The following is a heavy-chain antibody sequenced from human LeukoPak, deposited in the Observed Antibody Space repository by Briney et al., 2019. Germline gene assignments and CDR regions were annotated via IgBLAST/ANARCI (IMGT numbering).Heavy chain of an antibody. Sequence: SETLSLTCAVSGYSISSGYYWGWIRQPPGKGLEWIGYIYHSGSTYYNPSLKSRVTISVDTSKNQFSLKLSSVTAADTAVYYCARRNYDSRASDAFDIWGQGTMVTVSS. J-gene: IGHJ3*02. V-gene: IGHV4-38-2*01. CDR3: ARRNYDSRASDAFDI. CDR2: IYHSGST. D-gene: IGHD3-22*01. CDR1: GYSISSGYY.